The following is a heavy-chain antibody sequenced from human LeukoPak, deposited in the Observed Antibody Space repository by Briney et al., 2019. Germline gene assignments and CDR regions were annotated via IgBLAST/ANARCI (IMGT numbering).Heavy chain of an antibody. Sequence: GASVKVSCKASGGTFSSYAISWVRQAPGQGLEWMGGIIPIFGTANYAQKFQGRVTITADESTSTAYMELSSLRSEDTAVYYCARGGAARPGLEDNYYYMDVWGKGTTVTVSS. CDR1: GGTFSSYA. D-gene: IGHD6-6*01. CDR3: ARGGAARPGLEDNYYYMDV. V-gene: IGHV1-69*13. J-gene: IGHJ6*03. CDR2: IIPIFGTA.